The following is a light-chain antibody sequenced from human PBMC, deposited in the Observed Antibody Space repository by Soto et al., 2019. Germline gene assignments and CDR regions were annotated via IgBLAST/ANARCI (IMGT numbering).Light chain of an antibody. CDR1: SSDVGGYDY. Sequence: QSVLTQPASVSGSPGQSITIFCTGTSSDVGGYDYVSWYQQHPDKAPKLMIYEVTNRPSGVSNRFSGSKSGSTASLIISRLQTEDEADYYCVSFTSSTTYVFGSGTKLTVL. CDR2: EVT. J-gene: IGLJ1*01. V-gene: IGLV2-14*01. CDR3: VSFTSSTTYV.